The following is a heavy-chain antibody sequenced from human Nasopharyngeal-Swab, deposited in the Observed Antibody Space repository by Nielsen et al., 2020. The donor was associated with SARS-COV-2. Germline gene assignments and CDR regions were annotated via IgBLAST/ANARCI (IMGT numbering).Heavy chain of an antibody. Sequence: GESLKISCAASGFTFSSYAMHWVRQAPGKGLEWVAAISNDGNDKYYADSVKGRFSISRDNSKNTLYLQMNSLRAEDTAVYYCAKSEGYYYMDVWGKGTTVTVSS. CDR3: AKSEGYYYMDV. CDR1: GFTFSSYA. J-gene: IGHJ6*03. CDR2: ISNDGNDK. V-gene: IGHV3-30*04.